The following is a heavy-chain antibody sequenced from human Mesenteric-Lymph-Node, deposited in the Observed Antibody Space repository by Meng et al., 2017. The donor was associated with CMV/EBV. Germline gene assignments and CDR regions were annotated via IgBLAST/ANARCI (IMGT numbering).Heavy chain of an antibody. CDR3: ARGPNVVVPAASGPYYFDY. CDR1: GYTFTGYY. Sequence: ASVKVSCKASGYTFTGYYMHWVRQAPGQGLEWMGWINPNSGGTNYAQKFQGRVTMTRDTSISTAYMELSRLRFDDTAVYYCARGPNVVVPAASGPYYFDYWGQGTLVTVSS. D-gene: IGHD2-2*01. V-gene: IGHV1-2*02. J-gene: IGHJ4*02. CDR2: INPNSGGT.